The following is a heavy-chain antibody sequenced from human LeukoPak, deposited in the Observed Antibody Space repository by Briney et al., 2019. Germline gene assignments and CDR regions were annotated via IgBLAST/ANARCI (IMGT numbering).Heavy chain of an antibody. CDR2: MNPNSGNT. CDR1: GYTFTSYD. Sequence: ASLKVSCKASGYTFTSYDINWVRQATGQGLEWMGWMNPNSGNTGYAQKFQGRVTITRNTSISTAYLDLSSLRSEDTAVYYCAKGSFPGLTDDAFDIWGQGTMVTVSS. J-gene: IGHJ3*02. CDR3: AKGSFPGLTDDAFDI. V-gene: IGHV1-8*03. D-gene: IGHD1-14*01.